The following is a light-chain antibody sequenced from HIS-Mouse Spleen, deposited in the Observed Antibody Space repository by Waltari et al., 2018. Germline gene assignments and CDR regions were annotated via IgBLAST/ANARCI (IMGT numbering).Light chain of an antibody. CDR1: QGISSY. V-gene: IGKV1-8*01. CDR3: QQNYSYPFT. Sequence: AIRMTQSPSSFSASTGDRVTITCRASQGISSYLAWYLQKPGKAPKLLIYAASTLQSGVPSRFSGSGSGTDFTLTISCLQSEDFATYYCQQNYSYPFTFGPGTKVDIK. J-gene: IGKJ3*01. CDR2: AAS.